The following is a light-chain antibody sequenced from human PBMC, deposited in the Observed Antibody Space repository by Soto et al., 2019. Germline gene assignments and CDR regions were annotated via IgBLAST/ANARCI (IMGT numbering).Light chain of an antibody. Sequence: DIQMTQSPSSLSASVGDRVTITCRASQIINTYLNWYQQKPGKPPKLLIFGASSLRSGVPSRFSGSGSGTDFTLTINSLLPDDFATYYCQQSYSSLYTFGQGTKLEIK. J-gene: IGKJ2*01. CDR1: QIINTY. CDR3: QQSYSSLYT. V-gene: IGKV1-39*01. CDR2: GAS.